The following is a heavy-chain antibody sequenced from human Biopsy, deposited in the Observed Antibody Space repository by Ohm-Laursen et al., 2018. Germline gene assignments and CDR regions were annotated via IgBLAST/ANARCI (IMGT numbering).Heavy chain of an antibody. CDR3: ARVAGGYAYYYGMDV. CDR2: IYYDGIT. J-gene: IGHJ6*02. CDR1: GYSVTNDYY. D-gene: IGHD5-12*01. Sequence: TLSLTCVVSGYSVTNDYYWGWIRQPPGKGLEWIGNIYYDGITYYNPSLKSRVAMSVDPSKNQFSLRLPSVTAADTAVYYCARVAGGYAYYYGMDVWGQGTTVIVSS. V-gene: IGHV4-38-2*01.